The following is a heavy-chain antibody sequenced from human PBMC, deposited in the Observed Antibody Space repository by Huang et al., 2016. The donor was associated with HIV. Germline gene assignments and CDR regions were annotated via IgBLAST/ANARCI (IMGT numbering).Heavy chain of an antibody. CDR1: GASISSSTYY. Sequence: QLQLQESGPGLVKPSETLSLTCTVSGASISSSTYYWGWIRHPPGKGREGIGSIYYSGNTYYNPSLKRRVTMSADTSKNQFSLRLTSVTAADTAVYYCARLLVYSINWFDPWGQGTLVTVSS. J-gene: IGHJ5*02. V-gene: IGHV4-39*01. D-gene: IGHD4-4*01. CDR3: ARLLVYSINWFDP. CDR2: IYYSGNT.